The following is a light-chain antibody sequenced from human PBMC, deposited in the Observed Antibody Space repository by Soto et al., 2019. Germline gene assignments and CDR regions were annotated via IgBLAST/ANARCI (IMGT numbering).Light chain of an antibody. CDR1: QSAISTY. CDR3: QQYGSSPTT. CDR2: GTS. J-gene: IGKJ2*01. V-gene: IGKV3-20*01. Sequence: EIVLTQSPGTLSLSPRERASLSCRASQSAISTYLAWYQQKPGQAPRLLIYGTSSRATGVPDRFSGSGSGTDFTLTITRLEPEDFAVHYCQQYGSSPTTFGQGTKLEIK.